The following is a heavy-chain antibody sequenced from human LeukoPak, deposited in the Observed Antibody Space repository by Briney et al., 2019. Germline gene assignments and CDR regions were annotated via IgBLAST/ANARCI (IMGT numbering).Heavy chain of an antibody. Sequence: GGSLRLSCAASGFTFSSYAMSWVRQAPGKGLQWVSVISGSGVSTYYADSVQGRVTISRDNSKNTLFLQMNTLGVEDTAVYYCAKDWRAYPVGWFDPWGQGILVTVSS. CDR1: GFTFSSYA. CDR3: AKDWRAYPVGWFDP. D-gene: IGHD3-3*01. J-gene: IGHJ5*02. V-gene: IGHV3-23*01. CDR2: ISGSGVST.